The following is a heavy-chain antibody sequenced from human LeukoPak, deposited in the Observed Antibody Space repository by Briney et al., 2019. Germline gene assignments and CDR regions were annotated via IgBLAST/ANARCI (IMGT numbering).Heavy chain of an antibody. CDR3: AREGIAAAGTNDAFDI. V-gene: IGHV4-59*12. Sequence: SETLSLTCTVSGGSISSYYWSWIRQPPGKGLEWIAYISDIGSTNYNPSLKSRVTISVDTSKNQFSLKLSSVTAADTAVYYCAREGIAAAGTNDAFDIWGQGTMVTVSS. J-gene: IGHJ3*02. CDR1: GGSISSYY. CDR2: ISDIGST. D-gene: IGHD6-13*01.